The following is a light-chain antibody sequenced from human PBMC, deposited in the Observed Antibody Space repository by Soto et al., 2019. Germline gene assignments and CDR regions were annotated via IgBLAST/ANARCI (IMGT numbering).Light chain of an antibody. CDR2: DVS. CDR1: SSDVGGYNY. CDR3: CSYAGTYTFV. J-gene: IGLJ1*01. V-gene: IGLV2-11*01. Sequence: QSARTQPRWVSVSPGQSVTISCTGTSSDVGGYNYVSWYQQHPGKAPKLMIYDVSKRPSGVPDRFSGSKSGNTASLTISGLQAEDEADYYCCSYAGTYTFVFGTGTKVTVL.